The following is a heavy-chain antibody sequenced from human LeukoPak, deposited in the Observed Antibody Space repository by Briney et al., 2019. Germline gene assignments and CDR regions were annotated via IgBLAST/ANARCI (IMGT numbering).Heavy chain of an antibody. V-gene: IGHV4-59*12. Sequence: SETLSLTCTVSGGSISSDYWSWIRQPPGKGLEWIGYIYYSGSTNYNPSLKSRVTISVDTSKNQFSLKLSSVTAADTAVYYCARSRAHSSSWYGSVGWFDPWGQGTLVTVSS. D-gene: IGHD6-13*01. J-gene: IGHJ5*02. CDR2: IYYSGST. CDR3: ARSRAHSSSWYGSVGWFDP. CDR1: GGSISSDY.